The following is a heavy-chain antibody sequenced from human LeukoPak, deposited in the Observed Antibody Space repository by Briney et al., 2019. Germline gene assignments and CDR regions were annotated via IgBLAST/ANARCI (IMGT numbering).Heavy chain of an antibody. J-gene: IGHJ5*02. D-gene: IGHD3-16*02. Sequence: ASVKVSCKASGYSFTRHYMHWVRQAPGQGLEWLGLINPSGSSTLYAQKFQGRVTMTRDMSTTTDYMEMSSLRSEDTAVYYCARDNSVGDIAWWFDPWGQGTLVTVSS. CDR1: GYSFTRHY. CDR2: INPSGSST. CDR3: ARDNSVGDIAWWFDP. V-gene: IGHV1-46*01.